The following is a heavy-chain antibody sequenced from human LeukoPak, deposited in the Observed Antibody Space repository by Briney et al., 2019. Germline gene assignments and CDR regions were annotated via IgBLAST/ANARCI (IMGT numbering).Heavy chain of an antibody. J-gene: IGHJ4*02. V-gene: IGHV3-23*01. D-gene: IGHD3-22*01. CDR3: AKDEMDYYDSSGYTPYYFDY. CDR1: GFTFSSYA. CDR2: ISGSGGST. Sequence: TGGSLRLSCAASGFTFSSYAMSWVRQAPGMGLEWVSAISGSGGSTYYADSVKGRFTISRDNSKNTLYLQMNSLRAEDTAVYYCAKDEMDYYDSSGYTPYYFDYWGQGTLVTVSS.